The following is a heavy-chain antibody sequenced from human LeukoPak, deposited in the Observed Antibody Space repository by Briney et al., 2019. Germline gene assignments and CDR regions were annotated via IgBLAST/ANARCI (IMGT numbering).Heavy chain of an antibody. CDR2: INHSGST. J-gene: IGHJ5*02. CDR1: GGSFSGYY. CDR3: ASRAFYGSGSYYHNWFDP. V-gene: IGHV4-34*01. Sequence: SETLSLTCAVYGGSFSGYYWSWIRQPPGKGLEWIGEINHSGSTNYNPSLKSRVTISIDTSKNQFSLKLSSVTAADTAVYYCASRAFYGSGSYYHNWFDPWGQGTLVTVSS. D-gene: IGHD3-10*01.